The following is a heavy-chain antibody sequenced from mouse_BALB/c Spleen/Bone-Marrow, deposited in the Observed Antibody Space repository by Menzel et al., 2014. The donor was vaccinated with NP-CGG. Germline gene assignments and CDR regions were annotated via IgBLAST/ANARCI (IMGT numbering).Heavy chain of an antibody. Sequence: EVKLQESGGGLVKPGGSLKLSCAASGFTFSSYAMSWARQTPEKRLEWVASISSGGSTYYPDSVKGRFTISRDNARNILYLQMSSMRSEDTAMYYCARGGGYYYGSWFAYWGQATLVTVSA. D-gene: IGHD1-2*01. CDR2: ISSGGST. J-gene: IGHJ3*01. V-gene: IGHV5-6-5*01. CDR1: GFTFSSYA. CDR3: ARGGGYYYGSWFAY.